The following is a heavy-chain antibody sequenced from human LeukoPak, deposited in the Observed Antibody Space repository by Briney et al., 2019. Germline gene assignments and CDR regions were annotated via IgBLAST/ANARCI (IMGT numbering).Heavy chain of an antibody. CDR3: ARDEAGDNDY. D-gene: IGHD1-26*01. Sequence: GSLRLSCAASGFTFSSYAMSWVRQAPGKVREWVSAISCSGGSTYYEDYMKGRFTISRDNSKNTLYLQMKSLRAEDTAVYYCARDEAGDNDYWGQGTLVTVSS. J-gene: IGHJ4*02. CDR2: ISCSGGST. CDR1: GFTFSSYA. V-gene: IGHV3-23*01.